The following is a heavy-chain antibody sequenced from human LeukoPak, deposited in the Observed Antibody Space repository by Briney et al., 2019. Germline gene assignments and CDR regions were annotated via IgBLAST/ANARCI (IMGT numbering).Heavy chain of an antibody. V-gene: IGHV5-51*01. J-gene: IGHJ4*02. CDR3: ARHRSSGYYDY. CDR1: GYRFTSYW. Sequence: GESLKISCKGPGYRFTSYWIGWVRQMPGKGLEWMGIIYPGDSDTRYSPSFQGQVTISSDMSISTACLQWSSLKASDTALYYRARHRSSGYYDYWGQGTLVTVSS. CDR2: IYPGDSDT. D-gene: IGHD3-22*01.